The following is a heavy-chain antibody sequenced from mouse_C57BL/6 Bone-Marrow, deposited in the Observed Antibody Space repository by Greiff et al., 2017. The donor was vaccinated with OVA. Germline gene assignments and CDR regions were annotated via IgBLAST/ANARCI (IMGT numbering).Heavy chain of an antibody. CDR2: IDPENGDT. CDR1: GFNIKDDY. D-gene: IGHD2-4*01. Sequence: EVKLMESGAELVRPGASVKLSCTASGFNIKDDYMHWVKQRPEQGLEWIGWIDPENGDTEYASKFQGKATITADTSSNTAYLQLSSLTSEDTAVYYCTTGYYDYDEGDYWGQGTTLTVSS. V-gene: IGHV14-4*01. J-gene: IGHJ2*01. CDR3: TTGYYDYDEGDY.